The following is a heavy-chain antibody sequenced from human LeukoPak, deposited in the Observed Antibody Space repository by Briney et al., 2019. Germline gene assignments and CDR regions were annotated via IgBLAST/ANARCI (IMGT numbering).Heavy chain of an antibody. D-gene: IGHD3-10*01. J-gene: IGHJ5*02. CDR2: INHSGST. CDR1: GGSFSGYY. V-gene: IGHV4-34*01. Sequence: SETLSLTCAVYGGSFSGYYWSWIRQPPGKGLDWIGEINHSGSTNYNPSLKSRVTISVDTSKNQFSLKLSSVTAADTAVYYCAVWFGEPRGWFDPWGQGTLVTVSS. CDR3: AVWFGEPRGWFDP.